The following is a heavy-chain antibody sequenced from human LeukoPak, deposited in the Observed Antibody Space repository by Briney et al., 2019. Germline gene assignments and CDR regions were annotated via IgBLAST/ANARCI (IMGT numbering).Heavy chain of an antibody. CDR3: ARSLSSGWYYFDY. CDR1: GFTFSDYY. D-gene: IGHD6-19*01. Sequence: PGGSLRLSCAASGFTFSDYYMSWIRQAPGKGLEWVSSISSSSSYIYYADSVKGRFTISRDNAKNSLYLQMNSLRAEDTAVYYCARSLSSGWYYFDYWGQGTLVTVSS. V-gene: IGHV3-11*06. J-gene: IGHJ4*02. CDR2: ISSSSSYI.